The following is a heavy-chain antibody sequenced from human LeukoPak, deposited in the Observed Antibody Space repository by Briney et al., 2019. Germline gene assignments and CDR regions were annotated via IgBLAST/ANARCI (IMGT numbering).Heavy chain of an antibody. J-gene: IGHJ5*02. V-gene: IGHV4-39*01. CDR2: IYYSGST. CDR3: ARHVARRWFGELLPSDWFDP. D-gene: IGHD3-10*01. Sequence: PSETLSLTCTVSGGSISSNSYYWGWIRRPPGKGLEWIGSIYYSGSTYYNPSLKSRVTISVDTSKNKFSLKLTSVTAADTAMYYCARHVARRWFGELLPSDWFDPWGHGTLVTVSS. CDR1: GGSISSNSYY.